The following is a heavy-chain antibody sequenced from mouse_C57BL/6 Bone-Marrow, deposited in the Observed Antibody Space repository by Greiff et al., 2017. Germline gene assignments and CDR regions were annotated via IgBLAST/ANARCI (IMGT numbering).Heavy chain of an antibody. CDR1: GFNIKDYY. V-gene: IGHV14-1*01. D-gene: IGHD1-1*01. CDR3: TTITTVVARAY. J-gene: IGHJ3*01. Sequence: VQLQQPGAELVRPGASVKLSCTASGFNIKDYYMHWVKQRPEQGLEWIGRIEPEDGDTEYAPKFQGKATMTADTSSNTAYLQLSSLTSEDTAVYYCTTITTVVARAYWGQGTLVTVSA. CDR2: IEPEDGDT.